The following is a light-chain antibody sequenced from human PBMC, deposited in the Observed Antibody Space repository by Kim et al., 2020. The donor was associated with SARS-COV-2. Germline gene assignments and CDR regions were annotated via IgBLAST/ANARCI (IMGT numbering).Light chain of an antibody. CDR3: QQYCSTRPTYT. Sequence: EVVLTQSPGTLSLSPGERATLSCRASQSVSSYYLAWFQQKPGQAPRHLIYGTSYRTTGIPDRLTGSGSGTEFTLTISRVEPEDFVVYYYQQYCSTRPTYTFGQGTKLEIK. CDR2: GTS. J-gene: IGKJ2*01. V-gene: IGKV3-20*01. CDR1: QSVSSYY.